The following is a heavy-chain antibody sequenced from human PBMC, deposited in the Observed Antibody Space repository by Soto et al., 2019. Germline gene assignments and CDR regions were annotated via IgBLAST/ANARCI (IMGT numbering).Heavy chain of an antibody. Sequence: ASVKVSCKVFGYTLTELSMHWVRQAPGKGLEWMGGFDLEDGETIYAQKFQGRVTMTEDTSADTAYMELSSLRSEDTAVYYCATLAYGGKFDYWGQGTLVTVSS. CDR2: FDLEDGET. CDR3: ATLAYGGKFDY. D-gene: IGHD4-17*01. CDR1: GYTLTELS. J-gene: IGHJ4*02. V-gene: IGHV1-24*01.